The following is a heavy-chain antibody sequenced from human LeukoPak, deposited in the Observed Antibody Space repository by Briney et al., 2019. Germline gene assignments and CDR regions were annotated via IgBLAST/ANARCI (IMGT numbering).Heavy chain of an antibody. CDR2: INWNGGST. CDR3: ASNTGYSYGYFDY. D-gene: IGHD5-18*01. Sequence: GGSLRLSCAASGFTFDDYGMSWVRQAPGKGLEWVSGINWNGGSTGYADSVKGRFTISRDNAKNSLYLQMNSLRAEDTAVYYCASNTGYSYGYFDYWGQGTLVTVSS. V-gene: IGHV3-20*04. J-gene: IGHJ4*02. CDR1: GFTFDDYG.